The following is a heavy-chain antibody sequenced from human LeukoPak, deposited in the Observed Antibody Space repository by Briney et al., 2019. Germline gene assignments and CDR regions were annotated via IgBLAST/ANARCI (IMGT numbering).Heavy chain of an antibody. J-gene: IGHJ4*02. V-gene: IGHV3-23*01. CDR3: AKDRQIWSGYHIDY. CDR1: GFTFSSYA. D-gene: IGHD3-3*01. CDR2: ISGSGGST. Sequence: GGSLRLSCAASGFTFSSYAMSCVRQAPGKGLEWVSAISGSGGSTYYADSVKGRFTISRDNSKNTLYLQTNSLRAEDTAVYYCAKDRQIWSGYHIDYWGQGTLVTVSS.